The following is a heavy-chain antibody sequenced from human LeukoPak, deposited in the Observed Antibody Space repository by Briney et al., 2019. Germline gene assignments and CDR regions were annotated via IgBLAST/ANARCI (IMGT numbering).Heavy chain of an antibody. J-gene: IGHJ4*02. V-gene: IGHV3-23*01. D-gene: IGHD2-2*01. CDR1: GFTFSSYA. CDR2: ISGSGGST. CDR3: AKYCSSTSRYYFDY. Sequence: GGSLRLSCAASGFTFSSYALSWVRKAPGKGLEWVSAISGSGGSTYYAESVKGRFTISRDNSKNTLYLQMNSLRAEDTAVYYCAKYCSSTSRYYFDYWGQGTLVTVSS.